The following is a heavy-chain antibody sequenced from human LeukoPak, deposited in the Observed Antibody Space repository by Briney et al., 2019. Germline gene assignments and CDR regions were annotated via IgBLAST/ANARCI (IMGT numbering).Heavy chain of an antibody. Sequence: PSETLSLTCTVSGGSISSYYWGWLRQPPGKGLEWIGSIYYSGSTYYNPSLKSRVTISVDTSKNQFSLKLSSVTAADTAVYYCARHRAEYSSSSPYYYYYYIDVWGKGTTVTVSS. CDR1: GGSISSYY. D-gene: IGHD6-6*01. CDR3: ARHRAEYSSSSPYYYYYYIDV. V-gene: IGHV4-39*01. CDR2: IYYSGST. J-gene: IGHJ6*03.